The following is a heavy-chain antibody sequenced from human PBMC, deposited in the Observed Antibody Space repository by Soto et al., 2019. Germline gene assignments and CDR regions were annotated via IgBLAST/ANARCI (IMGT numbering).Heavy chain of an antibody. D-gene: IGHD4-17*01. CDR2: IYYSGRS. J-gene: IGHJ4*02. Sequence: SETLSLTCTVSGGSITSSSYYWGWIRQPPGKGLEWIGGIYYSGRSYYNPSLKSRVTMSVDTSKNQFSLALNSVTAADAAVYYCARQRTTVVTQAYFDHCGQGTLVTVSS. V-gene: IGHV4-39*01. CDR1: GGSITSSSYY. CDR3: ARQRTTVVTQAYFDH.